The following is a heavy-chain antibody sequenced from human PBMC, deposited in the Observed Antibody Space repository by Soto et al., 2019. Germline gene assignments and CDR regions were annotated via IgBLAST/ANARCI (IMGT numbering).Heavy chain of an antibody. CDR2: IYYSGST. V-gene: IGHV4-59*08. CDR3: ARQATVYDAFDI. Sequence: SETLSLTCTVSGGSLSSYYWSWIRQPPGKGLEWIGYIYYSGSTNYNPSLKSRVTISVDTSKNQFSLKLSSVTAADTAVYYCARQATVYDAFDIWGQGTMVTVSS. CDR1: GGSLSSYY. D-gene: IGHD4-17*01. J-gene: IGHJ3*02.